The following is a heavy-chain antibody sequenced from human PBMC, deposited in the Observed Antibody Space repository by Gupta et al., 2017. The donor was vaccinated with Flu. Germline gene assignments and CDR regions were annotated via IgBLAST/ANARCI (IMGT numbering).Heavy chain of an antibody. J-gene: IGHJ4*02. CDR1: RFPFRSYW. D-gene: IGHD5-24*01. CDR2: INQDGTTI. V-gene: IGHV3-7*01. Sequence: EVRPVEPGGGLVRTGGSLGLSCTVSRFPFRSYWMSWIRQAPGKGLEWVSNINQDGTTINYVDSVKGRFTISRDNAKNSLYLQIDSLRLDDTAIYYCARDRGWLQHDDWDQGILVTVSS. CDR3: ARDRGWLQHDD.